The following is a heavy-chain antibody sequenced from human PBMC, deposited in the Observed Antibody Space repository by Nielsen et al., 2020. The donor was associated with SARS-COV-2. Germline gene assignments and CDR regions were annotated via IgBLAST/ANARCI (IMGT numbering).Heavy chain of an antibody. V-gene: IGHV4-4*02. D-gene: IGHD3-3*01. CDR2: IYHSGST. Sequence: SETLSLTCAVSGGSISSSNWWSWVRQPPGKGLEWIGEIYHSGSTNYNPSLKSRVTISVDKSKNQFSLKLSSVTAADTAVYYCARDRRFLEWLAGAFDIWGQGTMVTVSS. J-gene: IGHJ3*02. CDR3: ARDRRFLEWLAGAFDI. CDR1: GGSISSSNW.